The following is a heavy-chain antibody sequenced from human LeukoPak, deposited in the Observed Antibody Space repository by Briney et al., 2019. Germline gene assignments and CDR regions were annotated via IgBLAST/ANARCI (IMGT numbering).Heavy chain of an antibody. D-gene: IGHD3-9*01. CDR2: IKQDGSEK. Sequence: TGGSLRLSCAASGFTFSNYWMSWVRQAPGKGLEWVANIKQDGSEKYYVDSVKGRFTISRDNAKNSLSLQMNSLRAEDTAVYYCARDFYLDWFSQFDYWGQGILVTVSS. V-gene: IGHV3-7*01. J-gene: IGHJ4*02. CDR1: GFTFSNYW. CDR3: ARDFYLDWFSQFDY.